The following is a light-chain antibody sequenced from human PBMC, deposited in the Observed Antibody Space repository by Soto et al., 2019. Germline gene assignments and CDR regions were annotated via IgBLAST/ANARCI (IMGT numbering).Light chain of an antibody. J-gene: IGKJ2*01. Sequence: EVVLTQSPGTLSSSPGDRATRSCSASQLVSSSYLAWYQQKGRQDPRLFIYATYRRANGTPDRFSGRGSGTDFPLTLSSRELEDFAVYYCQQYGSSYTFGQRPKLEI. CDR1: QLVSSSY. CDR2: ATY. CDR3: QQYGSSYT. V-gene: IGKV3-20*01.